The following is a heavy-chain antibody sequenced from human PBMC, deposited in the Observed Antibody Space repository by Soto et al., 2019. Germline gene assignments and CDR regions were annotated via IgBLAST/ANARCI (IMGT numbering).Heavy chain of an antibody. V-gene: IGHV3-23*05. CDR2: IHNSGGST. D-gene: IGHD3-10*01. CDR1: GFTFSSYA. CDR3: AKASMVRGIITIFDY. Sequence: GGSLRLSCAASGFTFSSYAISWVRQAPGKGLEWVSLIHNSGGSTYYTDSVKGRFTISRDNSKNTLYLQMNSLRAEDTAVYYCAKASMVRGIITIFDYWGQGTLVTVSS. J-gene: IGHJ4*02.